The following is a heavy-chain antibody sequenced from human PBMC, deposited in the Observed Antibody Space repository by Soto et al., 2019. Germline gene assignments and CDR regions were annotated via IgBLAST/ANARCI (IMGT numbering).Heavy chain of an antibody. D-gene: IGHD2-2*02. V-gene: IGHV3-48*02. Sequence: EVQLLESGGGLVQPWGSLRLSCTASGFSLSPFSINWVRQAPGKGLEWVSYVSSTSNTIYYADSERGRITIYRDNAKNSLSSQMDGLRDEDADVYYCASEGGRQCSPNSCYIAFDVWGQGTMVTVSS. CDR1: GFSLSPFS. CDR2: VSSTSNTI. J-gene: IGHJ3*01. CDR3: ASEGGRQCSPNSCYIAFDV.